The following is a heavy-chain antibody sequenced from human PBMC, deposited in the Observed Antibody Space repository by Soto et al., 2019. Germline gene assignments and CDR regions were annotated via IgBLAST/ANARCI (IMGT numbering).Heavy chain of an antibody. CDR3: AHRPRGYSYHFDY. J-gene: IGHJ4*02. CDR2: IYWDDDE. V-gene: IGHV2-5*02. D-gene: IGHD5-18*01. Sequence: QITLKESGPTLVKPTQTLTLTCTFSGFSLSTRGVCVGWIRQPPGKALEWLALIYWDDDEGYSPSLKSRLTIPKDTSKNHVVLTKTNMDPVDTATYYCAHRPRGYSYHFDYWGQGTLVTVSS. CDR1: GFSLSTRGVC.